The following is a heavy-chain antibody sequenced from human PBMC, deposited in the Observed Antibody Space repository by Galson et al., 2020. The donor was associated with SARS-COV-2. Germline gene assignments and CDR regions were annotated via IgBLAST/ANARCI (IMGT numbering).Heavy chain of an antibody. J-gene: IGHJ4*01. D-gene: IGHD6-25*01. Sequence: GGPLRLYCATPGYSSRHSYMCWIRQAPGKGLEYISYISQRRTDIYYVDSVKGRSTTSRDNAKKSLYLQVNSLRVEDTAVYYCVRTARVGDYWGHGTLVTGSS. CDR2: ISQRRTDI. CDR1: GYSSRHSY. CDR3: VRTARVGDY. V-gene: IGHV3-11*01.